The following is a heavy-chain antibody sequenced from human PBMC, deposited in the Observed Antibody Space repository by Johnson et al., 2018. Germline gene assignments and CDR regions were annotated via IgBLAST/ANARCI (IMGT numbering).Heavy chain of an antibody. CDR2: INHSGST. CDR1: GGSFSGYY. V-gene: IGHV4-34*01. CDR3: ARVSYVYGMDV. D-gene: IGHD3-16*01. J-gene: IGHJ6*02. Sequence: QVQLQQWGAGLLKPSETLSLTCAVYGGSFSGYYWSWIRQPPGKGLEWIGEINHSGSTNYNPSLKSRVTISVDTSKNQFSRKLSSVTAAGTAVYYCARVSYVYGMDVWGQGTTVTVSS.